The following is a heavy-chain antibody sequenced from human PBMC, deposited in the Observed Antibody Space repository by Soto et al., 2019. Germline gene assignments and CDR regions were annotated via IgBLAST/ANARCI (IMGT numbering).Heavy chain of an antibody. CDR2: IYTSGST. Sequence: TSETLSLTCTVSGGSISSYYWSWIRQPAGKGLEWIGRIYTSGSTNYNPSLKSRVTMSVDTSKNQFSLKLSSVTAADTAVYYCARVGVVVPAATMGHYYYGMDVWGKGTTVTVSS. CDR3: ARVGVVVPAATMGHYYYGMDV. V-gene: IGHV4-4*07. CDR1: GGSISSYY. D-gene: IGHD2-2*01. J-gene: IGHJ6*04.